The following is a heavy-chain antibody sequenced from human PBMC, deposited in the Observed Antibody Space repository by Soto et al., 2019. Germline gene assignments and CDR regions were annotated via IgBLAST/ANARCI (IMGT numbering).Heavy chain of an antibody. CDR2: IYSGGSA. Sequence: EVQLVETGGGLIQPGGSLRLSCAASGFTVSSNSMNWGPQAPGKGLGGASVIYSGGSAYYADSVKGRFSISRDNSKNTLYLQMNSLRAEDTAVYYCARDYSSSRYYGMDVWGQGTTVTVSS. CDR1: GFTVSSNS. CDR3: ARDYSSSRYYGMDV. J-gene: IGHJ6*02. V-gene: IGHV3-53*02. D-gene: IGHD3-22*01.